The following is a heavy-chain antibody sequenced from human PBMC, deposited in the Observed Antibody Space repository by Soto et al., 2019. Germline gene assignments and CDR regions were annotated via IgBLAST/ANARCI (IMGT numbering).Heavy chain of an antibody. CDR2: ISSGGGTT. J-gene: IGHJ4*02. V-gene: IGHV3-23*01. CDR3: AKGNDFWNGYYDY. D-gene: IGHD3-3*01. Sequence: PGGSLRLSCAASGLTFSNYAMSWVRQAPGKGLEWVSSISSGGGTTYYADSVKGRFTISRDNSKSKLSLQMNILRAEDTAVYYCAKGNDFWNGYYDYWGQGTLVTVSS. CDR1: GLTFSNYA.